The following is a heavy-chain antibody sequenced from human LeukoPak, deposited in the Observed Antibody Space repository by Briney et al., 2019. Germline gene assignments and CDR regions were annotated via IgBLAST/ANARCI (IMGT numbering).Heavy chain of an antibody. Sequence: PGGSLRLSCAASGFTFTDPGVKCLRQAPGKGLEWVGRIKSKTDGGTTDYAAPVKGRFTISRDDSKNTLYLQINSLNSNDTVVYYCDTNGRYTTLDYWGEGTLVTVSS. J-gene: IGHJ4*02. CDR3: DTNGRYTTLDY. CDR1: GFTFTDPG. D-gene: IGHD2-15*01. CDR2: IKSKTDGGTT. V-gene: IGHV3-15*01.